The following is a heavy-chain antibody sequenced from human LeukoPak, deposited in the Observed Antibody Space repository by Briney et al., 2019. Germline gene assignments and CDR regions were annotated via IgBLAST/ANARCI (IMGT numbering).Heavy chain of an antibody. CDR2: TLYGGTTT. J-gene: IGHJ4*02. CDR3: AKVATNAYFDD. CDR1: KFTFSSYW. V-gene: IGHV3-23*01. Sequence: TGGSLRLSCAASKFTFSSYWMSWVRQAPGKGLESISETLYGGTTTYYAASVKGRATLSRDNARNTLYLQMDSLRAEDTGVYYCAKVATNAYFDDWGQGTLVTVSS.